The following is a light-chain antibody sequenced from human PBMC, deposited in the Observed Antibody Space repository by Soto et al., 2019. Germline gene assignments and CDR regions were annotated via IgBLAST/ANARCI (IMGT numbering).Light chain of an antibody. CDR3: QQGYSVPYT. Sequence: IQMSQSPSSLSASVGDRVTMTCRASQSISTYLNWYQQKPGKAPKLLIYAASTLQSGVSSRFSGSGSGTDFTLTISSLQPEDFATYFCQQGYSVPYTFAQGTKVDIK. CDR1: QSISTY. V-gene: IGKV1-39*01. CDR2: AAS. J-gene: IGKJ2*01.